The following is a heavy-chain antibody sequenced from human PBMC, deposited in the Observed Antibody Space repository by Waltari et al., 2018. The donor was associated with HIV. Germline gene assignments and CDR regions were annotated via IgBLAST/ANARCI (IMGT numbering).Heavy chain of an antibody. J-gene: IGHJ5*02. CDR2: VYHTGTT. CDR1: GASISSQNW. Sequence: QVQLQQSGPGLVKPSETLSLTCVVSGASISSQNWWSWVRQPPGKGLEWIGEVYHTGTTNYNSSLQSRVTVSIDKSKNQFSLKLITLSAADTAVYYCARQIGDAYNFRYRWFDPWGQGTLVIVSA. V-gene: IGHV4-4*02. CDR3: ARQIGDAYNFRYRWFDP. D-gene: IGHD5-12*01.